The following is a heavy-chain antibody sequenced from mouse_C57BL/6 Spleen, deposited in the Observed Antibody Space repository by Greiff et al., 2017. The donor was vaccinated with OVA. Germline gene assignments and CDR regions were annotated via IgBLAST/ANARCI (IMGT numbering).Heavy chain of an antibody. V-gene: IGHV1-59*01. J-gene: IGHJ2*01. CDR3: ARGKSSYFYFDY. CDR2: IDPSDSYT. D-gene: IGHD1-1*01. CDR1: GYTFTSYW. Sequence: QVQLQQPGAELVRPGTSVKLSCKASGYTFTSYWMHWVKQRPGQGLEWIGVIDPSDSYTNYNQKFKGKATLTVDTSTSTAYMKLSSLTSEDSSDDYCARGKSSYFYFDYWGQGTTLTVAS.